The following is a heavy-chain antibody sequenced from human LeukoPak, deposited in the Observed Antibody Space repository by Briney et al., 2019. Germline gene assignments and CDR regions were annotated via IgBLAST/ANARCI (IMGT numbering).Heavy chain of an antibody. CDR3: ARGGSPYYYGSGSYSADYYYYYMDV. CDR2: IVSSTTYK. Sequence: GGPRRPSGPPPGFTFRTNTMNWSAKAPGKGLNGAPPIVSSTTYKNYADSVKGRFTISGDNAKNPLYLQMNSLRAEDTAVYYCARGGSPYYYGSGSYSADYYYYYMDVWGKGTTVTVSS. J-gene: IGHJ6*03. D-gene: IGHD3-10*01. CDR1: GFTFRTNT. V-gene: IGHV3-21*01.